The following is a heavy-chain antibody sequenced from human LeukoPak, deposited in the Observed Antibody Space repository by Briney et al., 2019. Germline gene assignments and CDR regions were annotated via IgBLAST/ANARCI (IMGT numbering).Heavy chain of an antibody. Sequence: GGSLRLFCAASGFHFSSRGMNFVRQAPGKGLEWVSGISPSGDITYYVDSVMGRFSISRDNRQSTVSLQMNSLRAEDTALYYCVRDLDWGAFDVWGQGTMVAVSS. CDR1: GFHFSSRG. D-gene: IGHD3/OR15-3a*01. V-gene: IGHV3-23*01. J-gene: IGHJ3*01. CDR3: VRDLDWGAFDV. CDR2: ISPSGDIT.